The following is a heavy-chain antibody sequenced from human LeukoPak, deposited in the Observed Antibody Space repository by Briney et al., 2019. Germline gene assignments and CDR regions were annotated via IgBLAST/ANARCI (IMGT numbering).Heavy chain of an antibody. CDR1: GFTLSSYP. J-gene: IGHJ6*02. Sequence: PGGSLRLSCAASGFTLSSYPMHWVRQAPGKGLEWLAVIAYDGSITLYTDSVKGRFTISRDNSKNTLYLQMNSLRAEDTAVYYCARDYDSSGYYFRFYYYYGMDVWGQGTTVTVSS. V-gene: IGHV3-30-3*01. CDR3: ARDYDSSGYYFRFYYYYGMDV. CDR2: IAYDGSIT. D-gene: IGHD3-22*01.